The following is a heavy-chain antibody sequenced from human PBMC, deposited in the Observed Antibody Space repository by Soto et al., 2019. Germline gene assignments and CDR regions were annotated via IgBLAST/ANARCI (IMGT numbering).Heavy chain of an antibody. D-gene: IGHD3-16*01. Sequence: DVQLVESGGGLVQPGRSLRLSCVASGFTFDDYVMHWVRQVPGKGLEWVSGISWNSGNIDYADSVKGRFTIYRDNAMNSLYLQMNSLRPEDTALYYCARGLSAGQSYLDYWGQGTLVTVSS. CDR2: ISWNSGNI. CDR1: GFTFDDYV. V-gene: IGHV3-9*01. CDR3: ARGLSAGQSYLDY. J-gene: IGHJ4*02.